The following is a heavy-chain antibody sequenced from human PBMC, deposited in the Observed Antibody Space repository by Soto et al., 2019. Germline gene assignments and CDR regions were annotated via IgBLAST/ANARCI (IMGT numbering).Heavy chain of an antibody. Sequence: SETLSLTCPVSGGSISSGGYYWSWIRQHPGKGLEWIGYIYYSGSTYYNPSLKSRVTISVDTSKNQFSLKLSSVTAADTAVYYCARERTVAGSNWFDPWGQGTLVTVSS. CDR2: IYYSGST. CDR3: ARERTVAGSNWFDP. CDR1: GGSISSGGYY. J-gene: IGHJ5*02. V-gene: IGHV4-31*03. D-gene: IGHD6-19*01.